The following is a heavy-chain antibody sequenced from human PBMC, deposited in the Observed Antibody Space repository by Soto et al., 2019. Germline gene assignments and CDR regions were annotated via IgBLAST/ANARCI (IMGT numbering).Heavy chain of an antibody. D-gene: IGHD3-22*01. CDR2: IIPIFGTA. CDR3: ARAPVAHANYYDSSGSDY. J-gene: IGHJ4*02. Sequence: QVQLVQSGAEVKKPGSSVKVSCKASGGTFSSYAISWVRQTPGQGLEWMGGIIPIFGTANYAQKFQGRVTITADEFTSTADMEVRSLRSEDTAVSFFARAPVAHANYYDSSGSDYWGQGTLVTV. CDR1: GGTFSSYA. V-gene: IGHV1-69*01.